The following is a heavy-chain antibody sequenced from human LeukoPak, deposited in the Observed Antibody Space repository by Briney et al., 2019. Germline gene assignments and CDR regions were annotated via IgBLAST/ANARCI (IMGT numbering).Heavy chain of an antibody. CDR3: VGLITRGY. CDR2: ISGSGGST. J-gene: IGHJ4*02. D-gene: IGHD3-16*01. V-gene: IGHV3-23*01. CDR1: GFTFSNYA. Sequence: AGGSLRLSCVASGFTFSNYAMSWVRQSPGKGLEWVSAISGSGGSTYYADSVKGRFTISRDNSKNTLYLQMNSLRAEDTAVYYCVGLITRGYWGQGTLVTVSS.